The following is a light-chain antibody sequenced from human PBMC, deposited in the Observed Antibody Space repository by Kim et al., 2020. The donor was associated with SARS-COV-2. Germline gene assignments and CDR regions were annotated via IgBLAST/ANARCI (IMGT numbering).Light chain of an antibody. CDR1: QSVGSSY. Sequence: LSPGERATLSCRASQSVGSSYLAWYQQKPGQAPRLLIYAASSRATGIPGRFSGSGSGTDFTLTITRLEPEDAALYYCQQYVTSPPYTFGQGTKLEI. V-gene: IGKV3-20*01. CDR3: QQYVTSPPYT. J-gene: IGKJ2*01. CDR2: AAS.